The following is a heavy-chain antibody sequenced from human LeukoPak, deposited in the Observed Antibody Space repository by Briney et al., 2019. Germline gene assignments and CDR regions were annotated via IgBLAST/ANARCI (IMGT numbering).Heavy chain of an antibody. CDR3: ARDMSSGWYSNFDY. D-gene: IGHD6-19*01. J-gene: IGHJ4*02. V-gene: IGHV3-21*01. Sequence: GGSLRLSCAASGFTFSSYSMSWVRQAPGKGLEWVSSISSSKNYIYYADSVKGRFTISRDNAKNSLYLQMNSLRAEDTAVYYCARDMSSGWYSNFDYWGQGTLVTVSS. CDR2: ISSSKNYI. CDR1: GFTFSSYS.